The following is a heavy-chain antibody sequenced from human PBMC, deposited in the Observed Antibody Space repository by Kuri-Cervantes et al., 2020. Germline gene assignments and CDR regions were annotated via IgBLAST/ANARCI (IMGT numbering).Heavy chain of an antibody. CDR2: VFTTGST. J-gene: IGHJ2*01. CDR1: GGSISSYS. V-gene: IGHV4-4*07. Sequence: GSLRLSCTVSGGSISSYSWRWIRQPAGKGLEWIGRVFTTGSTNYNPSLKSRVTISVDKSKNQFSLKLSSVTAADTAVYYCARGITRPRGYFDLWGRGTLVTVSS. D-gene: IGHD3-10*01. CDR3: ARGITRPRGYFDL.